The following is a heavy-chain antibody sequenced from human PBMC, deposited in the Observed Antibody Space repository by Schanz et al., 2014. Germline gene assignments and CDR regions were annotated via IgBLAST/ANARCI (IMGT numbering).Heavy chain of an antibody. Sequence: EVQLVQSGGGLVQPGGSLRLSCAASGFTFSSHWMHWVRQDPGKGLVWVARINSVGSNTDYADSVTGRFTMSRDNAKNSVFLQMNSLRAEDTAVYYCARKVVATIGGYYDNWGQGTLVIVSS. J-gene: IGHJ4*02. D-gene: IGHD5-12*01. CDR2: INSVGSNT. CDR3: ARKVVATIGGYYDN. CDR1: GFTFSSHW. V-gene: IGHV3-74*01.